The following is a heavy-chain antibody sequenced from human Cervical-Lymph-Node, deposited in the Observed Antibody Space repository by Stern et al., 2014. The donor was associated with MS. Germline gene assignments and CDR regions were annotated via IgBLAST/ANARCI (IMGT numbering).Heavy chain of an antibody. V-gene: IGHV3-30*01. CDR1: GFTLSLYA. Sequence: VQLVESGGGVVQPGRSLRLSCAASGFTLSLYAMHWVRQAPGKGLEWVAVISYDGSKKHYADSVKGRFTISRDNSKNTLFLQMDSLRLEDTAVYYCARDTAALIDYWGQGTLVTVSA. J-gene: IGHJ4*02. CDR3: ARDTAALIDY. CDR2: ISYDGSKK. D-gene: IGHD6-13*01.